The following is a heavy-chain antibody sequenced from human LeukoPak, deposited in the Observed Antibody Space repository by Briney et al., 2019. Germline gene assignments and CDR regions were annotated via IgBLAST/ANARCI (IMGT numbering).Heavy chain of an antibody. Sequence: ASVKVSCKASGYTFTSYGISWVRQAPGQGLEWMGWISAYNGNTDYAQKFQGRVTMTTDTSTSTAYMELRSLRSDDTAVYYCARALTSSSWYYFDYWGQGTLVTVSS. D-gene: IGHD6-13*01. J-gene: IGHJ4*02. V-gene: IGHV1-18*01. CDR1: GYTFTSYG. CDR3: ARALTSSSWYYFDY. CDR2: ISAYNGNT.